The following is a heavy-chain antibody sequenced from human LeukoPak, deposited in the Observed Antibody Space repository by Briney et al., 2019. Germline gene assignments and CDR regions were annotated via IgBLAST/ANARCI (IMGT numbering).Heavy chain of an antibody. CDR1: GGSFSSGSYY. D-gene: IGHD5-18*01. Sequence: SETLSLTCTVSGGSFSSGSYYWSWTRQPAGKGLEWIGRIETSGSTNYNPSLKSRVTISVDTSKNQFSLKVSSVTAADTAVYYCAREGGYSYGDAPLHFDNWGQGTLVTVSS. J-gene: IGHJ4*02. V-gene: IGHV4-61*02. CDR3: AREGGYSYGDAPLHFDN. CDR2: IETSGST.